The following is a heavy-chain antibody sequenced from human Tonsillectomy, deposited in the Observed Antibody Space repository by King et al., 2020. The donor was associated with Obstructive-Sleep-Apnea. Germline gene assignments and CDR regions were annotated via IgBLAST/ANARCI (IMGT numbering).Heavy chain of an antibody. CDR2: IYYSGST. J-gene: IGHJ5*02. CDR1: GVSITSSPYY. Sequence: QLQESGPGLVKASETLSLTCTVSGVSITSSPYYWGWIRQPPGKGLEWIGSIYYSGSTYYNPSLKSRITISVDTSKNQFFLKLSSVTAADTAVYYCASFEVGTMRWFDPWGQGTLVTVSS. CDR3: ASFEVGTMRWFDP. D-gene: IGHD1-26*01. V-gene: IGHV4-39*07.